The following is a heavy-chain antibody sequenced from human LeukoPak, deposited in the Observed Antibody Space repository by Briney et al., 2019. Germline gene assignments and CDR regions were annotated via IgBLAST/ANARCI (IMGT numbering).Heavy chain of an antibody. CDR3: ARHVYVVYLDC. CDR2: IYYSGST. J-gene: IGHJ4*02. CDR1: GGSISSSSYY. V-gene: IGHV4-39*01. D-gene: IGHD2-15*01. Sequence: SETLSLTCTVSGGSISSSSYYWGWIRQPPGKGLEWIGSIYYSGSTYYNPSLKSRVTISVDTSKNQFSLKLSSVTAADTAVYYCARHVYVVYLDCWGQGTLVTVSS.